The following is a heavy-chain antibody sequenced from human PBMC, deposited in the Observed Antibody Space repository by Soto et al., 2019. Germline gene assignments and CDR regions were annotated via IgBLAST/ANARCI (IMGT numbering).Heavy chain of an antibody. V-gene: IGHV3-7*03. J-gene: IGHJ4*02. Sequence: EVQLVESGGGLVQPGGSLRLSCAASEFTFSNFWMNWVRQAPGKGLEWVANIKEDGSEIYYVDSVKGRFTISRDNAKNSLYLQMDSLRVEDTAGYYCARPPGGDWDFDHWGQGTLVTVSS. CDR3: ARPPGGDWDFDH. CDR2: IKEDGSEI. CDR1: EFTFSNFW. D-gene: IGHD2-21*02.